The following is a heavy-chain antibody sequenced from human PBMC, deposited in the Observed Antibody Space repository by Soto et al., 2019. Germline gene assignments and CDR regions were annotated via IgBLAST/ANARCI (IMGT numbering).Heavy chain of an antibody. CDR2: IYPSGST. J-gene: IGHJ5*02. CDR3: ARVPGP. V-gene: IGHV4-30-2*01. Sequence: QLQLQESGSGLVKPSQTLSLTCAVSGGSISSGGYSWSWIRQPQGKGLEWIGYIYPSGSTYYNTSIKSRVTIAVVRSKNQFSLKLSSVTAADTAVYYCARVPGPWGQGTLVTVSS. CDR1: GGSISSGGYS. D-gene: IGHD7-27*01.